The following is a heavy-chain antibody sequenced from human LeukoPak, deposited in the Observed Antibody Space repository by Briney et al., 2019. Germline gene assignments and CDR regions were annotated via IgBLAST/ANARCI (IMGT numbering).Heavy chain of an antibody. CDR3: ARPDYGDYISYYGMDV. D-gene: IGHD4-17*01. CDR2: ISSSSSYI. J-gene: IGHJ6*02. Sequence: GGSLRLYCAASGFTFSSYSMNWVRQAPGKGLEWVSSISSSSSYIYYADSVKGRFTISRDNAKNSLYLQMNSLRAEDTAVYYCARPDYGDYISYYGMDVWGQGTTVTVSS. V-gene: IGHV3-21*01. CDR1: GFTFSSYS.